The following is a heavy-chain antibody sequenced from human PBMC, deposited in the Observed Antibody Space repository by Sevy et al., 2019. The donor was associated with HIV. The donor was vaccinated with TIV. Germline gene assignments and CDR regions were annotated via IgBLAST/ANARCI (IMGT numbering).Heavy chain of an antibody. V-gene: IGHV1-8*03. Sequence: ASVKVSCKTSGYTFTKNDINWLRQAAGQGLEWMGWMSPDSGTAGSAQRFQGRVTFTRDTSITTAYMELTSLTSDDTAVYNCTKYTGVYSMGSYYNFIDGWGHGTSVTVSS. CDR1: GYTFTKND. D-gene: IGHD3-10*01. J-gene: IGHJ6*02. CDR2: MSPDSGTA. CDR3: TKYTGVYSMGSYYNFIDG.